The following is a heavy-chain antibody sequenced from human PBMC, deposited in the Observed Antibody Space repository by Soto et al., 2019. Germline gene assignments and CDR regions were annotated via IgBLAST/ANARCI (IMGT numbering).Heavy chain of an antibody. D-gene: IGHD4-17*01. Sequence: PSETLSLTCAVYGGSFSGYYWSWIRQPPGKGLEWIGEINHSGSTNYNPSLKSRVTISVDTSKNQFSLKLSSVTAADTAVYYCARVQTRYMTTVTSFDYWGQGTLVTVSS. CDR2: INHSGST. J-gene: IGHJ4*02. CDR1: GGSFSGYY. V-gene: IGHV4-34*01. CDR3: ARVQTRYMTTVTSFDY.